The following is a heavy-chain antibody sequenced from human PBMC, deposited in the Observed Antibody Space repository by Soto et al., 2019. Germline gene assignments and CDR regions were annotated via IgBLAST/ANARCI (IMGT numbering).Heavy chain of an antibody. Sequence: SETLSLTCTVSGGSISSGGYYWSWIRQHPGKGLEWIGYIYYSGSTYYNPSLKSRVTISVDTSKNQFSLKLSSVTAADTAVYYCASSDYYDSSGYYRSEYFQHWGQGTLVTVSS. V-gene: IGHV4-31*03. CDR1: GGSISSGGYY. CDR3: ASSDYYDSSGYYRSEYFQH. J-gene: IGHJ1*01. D-gene: IGHD3-22*01. CDR2: IYYSGST.